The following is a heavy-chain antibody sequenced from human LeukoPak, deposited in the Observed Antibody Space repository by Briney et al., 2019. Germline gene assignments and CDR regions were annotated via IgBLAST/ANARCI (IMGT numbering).Heavy chain of an antibody. CDR2: INPSGGST. Sequence: ASVKVSFKASGYTFTSYYMHWVRQAPGQGLEWMGIINPSGGSTSYAQKFQGRVTMTRDMSTSTVYMELSSLRSEDTAVYYCARGPSVVVVVAAAYYFDYWGQGTLVTVSS. D-gene: IGHD2-15*01. J-gene: IGHJ4*02. CDR3: ARGPSVVVVVAAAYYFDY. V-gene: IGHV1-46*01. CDR1: GYTFTSYY.